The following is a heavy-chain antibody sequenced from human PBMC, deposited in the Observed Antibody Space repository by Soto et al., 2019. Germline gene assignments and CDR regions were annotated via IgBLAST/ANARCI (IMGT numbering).Heavy chain of an antibody. Sequence: SVKVSCKASGGTFSSYAISWVRQAPGQGLEWMGGIIPIFGTANYAQKFQGRVTITADESTSTAYMELSSLRSEDTAVYYCAKQRGDYYDSSGYQKPLDYWGQGTLVTVSS. D-gene: IGHD3-22*01. CDR2: IIPIFGTA. CDR1: GGTFSSYA. CDR3: AKQRGDYYDSSGYQKPLDY. J-gene: IGHJ4*02. V-gene: IGHV1-69*13.